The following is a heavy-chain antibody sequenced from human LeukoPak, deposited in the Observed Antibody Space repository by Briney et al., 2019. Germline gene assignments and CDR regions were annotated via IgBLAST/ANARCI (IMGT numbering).Heavy chain of an antibody. J-gene: IGHJ4*02. D-gene: IGHD6-19*01. CDR2: ISYDGSKK. Sequence: GGSLRLSCAASGFTFSSYGMHWVRQAPGKGLEWVAVISYDGSKKNYADSVKGRFTISRDNSKDTLYLQLNSLRAEDTAVYYCVTSISSSGWYYFDYWGQGTLVTVSS. CDR3: VTSISSSGWYYFDY. V-gene: IGHV3-30*03. CDR1: GFTFSSYG.